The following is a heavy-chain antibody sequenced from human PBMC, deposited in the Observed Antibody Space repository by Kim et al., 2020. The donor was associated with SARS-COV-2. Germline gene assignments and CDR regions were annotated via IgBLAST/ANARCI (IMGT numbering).Heavy chain of an antibody. CDR1: GFTVSSNY. V-gene: IGHV3-53*01. Sequence: GGSLRLSCAASGFTVSSNYMSWVRQAPGKGLEWVSVIYSGGSTYYADSVKGRFTISRDNSKNTLYLQMNSLRAEDTAVYYCAREPGAWRHMDVWGQGTTVTVSS. CDR3: AREPGAWRHMDV. CDR2: IYSGGST. D-gene: IGHD3-16*01. J-gene: IGHJ6*02.